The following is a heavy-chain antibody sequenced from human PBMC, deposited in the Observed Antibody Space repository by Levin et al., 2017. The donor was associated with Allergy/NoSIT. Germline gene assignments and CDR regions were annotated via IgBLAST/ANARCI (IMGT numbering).Heavy chain of an antibody. J-gene: IGHJ4*02. CDR1: GFTFSSYS. D-gene: IGHD2-15*01. V-gene: IGHV3-48*01. Sequence: GESLRLSCAASGFTFSSYSINWVRQAPGKGLEWVSYISSSSSTIYYADSVKGRFTVSRDNAKNSLYLQMNSLRAEDTAVYYCARERVRGGSSFDYWGQGTLVTVSS. CDR3: ARERVRGGSSFDY. CDR2: ISSSSSTI.